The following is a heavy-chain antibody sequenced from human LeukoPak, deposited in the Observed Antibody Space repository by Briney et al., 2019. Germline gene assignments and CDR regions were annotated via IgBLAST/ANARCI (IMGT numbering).Heavy chain of an antibody. V-gene: IGHV3-74*03. J-gene: IGHJ5*02. CDR2: ISPDGSTT. CDR3: AREINKWFDP. CDR1: GFTFSSHW. Sequence: GGSLRLSCAASGFTFSSHWMHWVRQAPGNGLVWVSRISPDGSTTKNADSVKGRFTISRDNARSTLFLQLNSLRAEDTAVYYCAREINKWFDPWGQGTLVTVSS.